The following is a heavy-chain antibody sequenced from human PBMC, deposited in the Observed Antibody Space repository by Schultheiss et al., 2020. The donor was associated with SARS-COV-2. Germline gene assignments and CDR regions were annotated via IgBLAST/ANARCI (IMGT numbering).Heavy chain of an antibody. CDR2: IYYSGST. CDR3: ATGGSTVTGTFDY. J-gene: IGHJ4*02. V-gene: IGHV4-59*12. D-gene: IGHD4-17*01. CDR1: GASISSYY. Sequence: SETLSLTCTVSGASISSYYWSWIRQPPGKGLEWIGYIYYSGSTNYNPSLKSRVTISVDKSKNQFSLKLSSVTAADTAVYYCATGGSTVTGTFDYWGQGTLVTVSS.